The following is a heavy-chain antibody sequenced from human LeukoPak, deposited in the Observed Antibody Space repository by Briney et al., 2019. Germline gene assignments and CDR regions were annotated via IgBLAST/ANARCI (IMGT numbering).Heavy chain of an antibody. Sequence: GESLKISCKGSRYSFTNYWIGWVRQVPGKGLEWVAIIYPGDSDSRYSPSFQGPVILADKSISTAYLQWSSLKASDNGMYYCARLSSSRWFFDYWGQGTLVTVSS. J-gene: IGHJ4*02. CDR2: IYPGDSDS. CDR1: RYSFTNYW. V-gene: IGHV5-51*01. CDR3: ARLSSSRWFFDY. D-gene: IGHD6-13*01.